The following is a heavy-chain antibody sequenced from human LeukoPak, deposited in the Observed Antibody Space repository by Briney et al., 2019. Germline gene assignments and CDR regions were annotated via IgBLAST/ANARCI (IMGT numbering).Heavy chain of an antibody. Sequence: QPGRSLRLSCASSGFTFSSYGMHWVRPAPGKGLEWVAVISYDGSNKYYADSVKGRFTISRDNSKNTLYLQMNSLRAEDTAVYYCAKSPSTVTTESYWGQGTLVTVSS. J-gene: IGHJ4*02. CDR3: AKSPSTVTTESY. V-gene: IGHV3-30*18. D-gene: IGHD4-17*01. CDR2: ISYDGSNK. CDR1: GFTFSSYG.